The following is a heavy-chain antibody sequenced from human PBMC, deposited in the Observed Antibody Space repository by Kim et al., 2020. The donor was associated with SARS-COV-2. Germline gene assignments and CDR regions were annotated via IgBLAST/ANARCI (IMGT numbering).Heavy chain of an antibody. J-gene: IGHJ5*02. D-gene: IGHD6-19*01. CDR1: GFTFSSYA. CDR2: ISYDGSNK. CDR3: ARASYSSGAGDLNWFDP. V-gene: IGHV3-30*04. Sequence: GGSLRLSCAASGFTFSSYAMHWVRQAPGKGLEWVAVISYDGSNKYYADSVKGRFTISRDNSKNTLYLQMNSLRAEDTAVYYCARASYSSGAGDLNWFDPWGQGTLVTVSS.